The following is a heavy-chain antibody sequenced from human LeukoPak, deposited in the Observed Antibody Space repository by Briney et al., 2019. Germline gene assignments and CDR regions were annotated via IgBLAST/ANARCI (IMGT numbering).Heavy chain of an antibody. CDR3: ARGGVDYYGSGTYYLMYYFDY. V-gene: IGHV3-23*01. J-gene: IGHJ4*02. CDR1: GFTFSSYA. D-gene: IGHD3-10*01. CDR2: ISGSGGSA. Sequence: GGSLRLSCAASGFTFSSYAMSWVRQAPGKGLEWVSAISGSGGSAYYADSVKGRFTISRDDPHNTLYLQMNSLRAEDTAVYFCARGGVDYYGSGTYYLMYYFDYWGQGALVTVSS.